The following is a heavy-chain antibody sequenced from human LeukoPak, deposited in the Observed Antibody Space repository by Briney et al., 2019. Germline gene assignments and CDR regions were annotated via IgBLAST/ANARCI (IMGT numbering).Heavy chain of an antibody. CDR2: IIPIFGTA. D-gene: IGHD2-2*01. Sequence: GASVKVSCKASGGTFSSYAISWVRQAPGQGLEWMGGIIPIFGTANYAQKFQGRVTITTDESTSTAYMELSSLRSEDTAVYYCAREWRGQYQLLDWFDPWGQGTLVTVSS. J-gene: IGHJ5*02. CDR1: GGTFSSYA. CDR3: AREWRGQYQLLDWFDP. V-gene: IGHV1-69*05.